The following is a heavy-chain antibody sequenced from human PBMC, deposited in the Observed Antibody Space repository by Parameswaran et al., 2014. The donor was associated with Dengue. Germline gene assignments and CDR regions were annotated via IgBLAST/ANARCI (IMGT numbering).Heavy chain of an antibody. CDR3: NAAAGSYYYGMDV. D-gene: IGHD6-13*01. Sequence: VRQAPGKGLEWIGEINHSGSTNYNPSLKSRVTISVDTSKNQFSLKLSSVTAADTAVYYCNAAAGSYYYGMDVWGQGTTVTVSS. CDR2: INHSGST. J-gene: IGHJ6*02. V-gene: IGHV4-34*01.